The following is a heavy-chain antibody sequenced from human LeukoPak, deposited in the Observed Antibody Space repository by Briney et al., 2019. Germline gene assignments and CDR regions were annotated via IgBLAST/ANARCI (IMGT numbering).Heavy chain of an antibody. V-gene: IGHV3-21*01. CDR1: GFTFSSYS. J-gene: IGHJ4*01. CDR2: ISSSSSYV. CDR3: ARDGTAPGLYFDL. Sequence: SGGSLRLSCAASGFTFSSYSMNWVRQAPGKGLEWVSSISSSSSYVYYADSVKGRFTISRDNAKNSLYLQISSLRAEDTAMYYCARDGTAPGLYFDLWGQGTLVTVSS. D-gene: IGHD6-13*01.